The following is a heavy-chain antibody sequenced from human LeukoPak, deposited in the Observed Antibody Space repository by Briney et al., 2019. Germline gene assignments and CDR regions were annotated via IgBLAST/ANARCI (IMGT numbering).Heavy chain of an antibody. CDR2: ISSSGSNI. Sequence: GGSLRLSCAASGFTFSSYETNWVRHAPGEGLEWVSYISSSGSNIYYADSVKGRLTISRDNAKNSLYLQMNSLRAEDTAVYYCARGGEGDILTGDDAFDIWGQGTMVTVSS. J-gene: IGHJ3*02. V-gene: IGHV3-48*03. D-gene: IGHD3-9*01. CDR3: ARGGEGDILTGDDAFDI. CDR1: GFTFSSYE.